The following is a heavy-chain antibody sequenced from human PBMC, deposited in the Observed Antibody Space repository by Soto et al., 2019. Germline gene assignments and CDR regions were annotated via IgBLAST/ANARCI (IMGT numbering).Heavy chain of an antibody. J-gene: IGHJ4*02. Sequence: QVQLVQSGAEVKKPGASVKVSCKASGYTFTSYDISWVRQAPGQGLEWMGWISAYNGNTNYAQKLQGRVTMTTDKTTSTAYMELRSLISDDTAGYYCARDRRVVDGSGSYYWGQGTLVTVSS. D-gene: IGHD3-10*01. CDR1: GYTFTSYD. CDR2: ISAYNGNT. CDR3: ARDRRVVDGSGSYY. V-gene: IGHV1-18*01.